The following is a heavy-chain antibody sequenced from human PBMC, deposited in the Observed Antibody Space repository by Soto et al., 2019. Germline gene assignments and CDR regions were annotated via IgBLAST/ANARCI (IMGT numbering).Heavy chain of an antibody. J-gene: IGHJ6*02. CDR3: ARDPVLGGSSGWPYYYYGMDV. Sequence: PFETLSLTCAISGDSVSSNSAAWNWIRQSPSRGLEWLGRTYYRSKWYNDYAVSVKSRITINPDTSKNQFSLQLNSVTPEDTAVYYCARDPVLGGSSGWPYYYYGMDVWGQGTTVTVSS. CDR2: TYYRSKWYN. D-gene: IGHD6-19*01. V-gene: IGHV6-1*01. CDR1: GDSVSSNSAA.